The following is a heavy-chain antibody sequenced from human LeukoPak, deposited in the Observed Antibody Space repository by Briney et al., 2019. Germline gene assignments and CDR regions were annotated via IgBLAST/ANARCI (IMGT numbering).Heavy chain of an antibody. D-gene: IGHD5-12*01. V-gene: IGHV4-39*07. Sequence: PSETPSLTCTVSGGSISSYYWGWIRQSPGKGLEWIGSIYYSGSTYYNPSLKSRVTISVDTSKNQFSLKLNSVTAADTAVYYCARDSGIVATTNFDYWGQGTLVTVSS. CDR3: ARDSGIVATTNFDY. CDR2: IYYSGST. CDR1: GGSISSYY. J-gene: IGHJ4*02.